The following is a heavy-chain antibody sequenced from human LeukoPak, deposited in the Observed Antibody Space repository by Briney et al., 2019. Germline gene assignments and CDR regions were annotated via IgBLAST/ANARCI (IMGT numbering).Heavy chain of an antibody. J-gene: IGHJ4*02. V-gene: IGHV3-33*01. D-gene: IGHD6-6*01. CDR1: GFTFSTYG. CDR3: ARDYRSFSPPDH. CDR2: ICYDGSTK. Sequence: GRSLRLSCEASGFTFSTYGMHWVRQAPGKGMGWVALICYDGSTKYYAHSVKGRFTISRDNSKKTLYLQMNILRADDTAVYYCARDYRSFSPPDHWGQGTLVSVSS.